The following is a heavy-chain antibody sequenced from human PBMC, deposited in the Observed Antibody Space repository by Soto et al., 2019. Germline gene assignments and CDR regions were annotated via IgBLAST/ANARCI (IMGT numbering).Heavy chain of an antibody. J-gene: IGHJ6*02. D-gene: IGHD4-17*01. CDR3: ARTDGDLDV. CDR2: MNPKSGHT. Sequence: ASVKVSCKASGYTLSSYDINWVRQATGQGLEWMGWMNPKSGHTGSAQKFQGRVTMTRDTSISTAYMELSSLRSEDTAIYYCARTDGDLDVWGQGTTVTVSS. CDR1: GYTLSSYD. V-gene: IGHV1-8*01.